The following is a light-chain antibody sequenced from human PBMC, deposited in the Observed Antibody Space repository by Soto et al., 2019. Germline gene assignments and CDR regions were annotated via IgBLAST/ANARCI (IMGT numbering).Light chain of an antibody. V-gene: IGKV1-8*01. CDR3: QQSLTMPIT. CDR2: AAS. Sequence: AIRMTQSPSSFSASTGDRVTITCRASQGISSYLAWYQQKPGKAPKLLIYAASTLQSGVPSRFSGSGSGTEFTLTIADLQPDDFGTYYCQQSLTMPITFGHGTRLEIK. J-gene: IGKJ5*01. CDR1: QGISSY.